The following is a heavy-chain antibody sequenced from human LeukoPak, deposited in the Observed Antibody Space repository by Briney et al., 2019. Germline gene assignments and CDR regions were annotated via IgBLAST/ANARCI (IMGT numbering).Heavy chain of an antibody. CDR3: AKGPLRGTAAAIDY. CDR2: ISYDGRNI. J-gene: IGHJ4*02. Sequence: GRSLRLSCAASGFTFNNYGMHWVRQAPGKGLEWVAVISYDGRNIHYPDSVKGRFTISRDISTDTLWLQMDSLRTEDTAVYYCAKGPLRGTAAAIDYWGQGTLVTVSS. V-gene: IGHV3-30*18. CDR1: GFTFNNYG. D-gene: IGHD2-2*01.